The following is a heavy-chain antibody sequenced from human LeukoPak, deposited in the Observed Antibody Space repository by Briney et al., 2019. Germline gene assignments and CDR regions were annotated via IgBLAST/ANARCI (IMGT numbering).Heavy chain of an antibody. D-gene: IGHD5-18*01. V-gene: IGHV3-23*01. J-gene: IGHJ6*02. CDR1: GITFSNSA. Sequence: GGSLRLSCVPSGITFSNSALSWVRQAPGKGLEWVSTITKSGDQTYYADSVRGLFTISRDNSKNTLYLQMNSLRAEDTAVYYCARDTARSYYYYGMDVWGQGTTVTVSS. CDR3: ARDTARSYYYYGMDV. CDR2: ITKSGDQT.